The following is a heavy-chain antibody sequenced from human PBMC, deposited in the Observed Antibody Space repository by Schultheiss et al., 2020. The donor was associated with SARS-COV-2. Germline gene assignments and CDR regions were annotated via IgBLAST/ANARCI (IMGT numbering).Heavy chain of an antibody. CDR2: ISSSGSTI. J-gene: IGHJ4*02. V-gene: IGHV3-11*01. D-gene: IGHD2-2*01. CDR1: GFTFSDYY. CDR3: AKDGDIVVVPAAPSPFDY. Sequence: GESLKISCAASGFTFSDYYMSWIRQAPGKGLEWVSYISSSGSTIYYADSVKGRFTISRDNAKNSLYLQMNSLRAEDTAVYYCAKDGDIVVVPAAPSPFDYWGQGTLVTVSS.